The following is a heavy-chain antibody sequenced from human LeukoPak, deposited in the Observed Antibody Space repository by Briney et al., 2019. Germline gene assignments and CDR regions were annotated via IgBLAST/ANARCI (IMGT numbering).Heavy chain of an antibody. D-gene: IGHD3-10*01. CDR1: GGTFSSYA. CDR2: IIPILGIA. V-gene: IGHV1-69*04. Sequence: SVKVSCKASGGTFSSYAISWVRQAPGQGLEWMGRIIPILGIANYAQKFQGRVTITADKSTSTAYMELSSLRSEDTAVYYCARDNGPMVRGVVDYWGQGTLVTVSS. CDR3: ARDNGPMVRGVVDY. J-gene: IGHJ4*02.